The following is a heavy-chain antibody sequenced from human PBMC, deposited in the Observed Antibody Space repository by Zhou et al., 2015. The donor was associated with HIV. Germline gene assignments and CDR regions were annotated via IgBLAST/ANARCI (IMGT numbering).Heavy chain of an antibody. J-gene: IGHJ5*02. CDR2: IIPIFGTA. Sequence: QVQLVQSGAEVKKPGSSVKVSCKASGGTFSSYAISWVRQAPGQGLEWMGGIIPIFGTANYAQKFQGRVTITADESTSTAYMELSSLRSEDTAVYYCASANXTIFGVVRYNWFDPWGQGTLVTVSS. D-gene: IGHD3-3*01. CDR3: ASANXTIFGVVRYNWFDP. CDR1: GGTFSSYA. V-gene: IGHV1-69*01.